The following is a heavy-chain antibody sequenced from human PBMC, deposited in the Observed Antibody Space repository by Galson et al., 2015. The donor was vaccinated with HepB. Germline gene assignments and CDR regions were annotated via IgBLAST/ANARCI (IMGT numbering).Heavy chain of an antibody. CDR2: TYYRSKWFN. Sequence: CAISGDSVSSNSAAWNWIRQSPSRGLEWLGRTYYRSKWFNDYAVSVKSRITINPDTSKNQFSLQLNSVTPEDTAVYYCAREEEQWLGLSYYYYGMDVWGQGTTVTVSS. J-gene: IGHJ6*02. D-gene: IGHD6-19*01. CDR1: GDSVSSNSAA. V-gene: IGHV6-1*01. CDR3: AREEEQWLGLSYYYYGMDV.